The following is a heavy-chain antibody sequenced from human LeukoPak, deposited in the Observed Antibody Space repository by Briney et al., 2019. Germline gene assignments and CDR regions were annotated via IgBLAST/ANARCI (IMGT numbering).Heavy chain of an antibody. Sequence: SETLSLTCIVSGGSISSSSYYWGWIRQPPGKGLEWIGSIYYSGSTYYNPSLKSRVTISVDTSKNQFSLKLSSVTAADTAVYYCARHRYDFSVDYWGQGTLVTVSS. CDR1: GGSISSSSYY. CDR2: IYYSGST. D-gene: IGHD3-3*01. V-gene: IGHV4-39*01. J-gene: IGHJ4*02. CDR3: ARHRYDFSVDY.